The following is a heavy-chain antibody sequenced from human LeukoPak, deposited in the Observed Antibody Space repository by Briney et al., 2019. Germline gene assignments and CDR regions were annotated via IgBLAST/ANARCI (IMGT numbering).Heavy chain of an antibody. J-gene: IGHJ5*02. CDR2: LSHGGTRT. CDR3: AKDIELFMS. D-gene: IGHD1-26*01. CDR1: GFTFRNFA. V-gene: IGHV3-23*01. Sequence: PGGSLRLSCAASGFTFRNFAMSWVRQAPGKGLGWVSGLSHGGTRTFYAASVKGRFTISRDDSNSTLFLQMDNLRVEDTATYYCAKDIELFMSWGQGTLVIVSS.